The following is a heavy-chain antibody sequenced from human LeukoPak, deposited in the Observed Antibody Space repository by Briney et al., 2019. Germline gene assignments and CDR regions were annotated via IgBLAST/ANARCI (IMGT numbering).Heavy chain of an antibody. J-gene: IGHJ4*02. V-gene: IGHV1-3*01. CDR3: ARDRGGTGDFDY. CDR1: GYTFTSYV. Sequence: GASVKVSCKDSGYTFTSYVMHWVRRAPGQRLEWMGWINVGNGDTKYSQRFQGRVTIARDTSANTAYMELSSLRSEDTAVYYCARDRGGTGDFDYWGQGTLVTVSS. D-gene: IGHD1-1*01. CDR2: INVGNGDT.